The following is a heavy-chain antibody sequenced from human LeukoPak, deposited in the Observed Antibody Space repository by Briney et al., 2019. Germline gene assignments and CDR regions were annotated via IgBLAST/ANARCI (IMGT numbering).Heavy chain of an antibody. D-gene: IGHD2-2*01. Sequence: ASVKVSCKASGYTFTSYSISWVRQAPGQGMEWMGWISAYNGNTNYAQKLQGRVTMTTDTSTSTAYMELRSLRSDDTAVYYCARGSIVVVPAPFDYWGQGTLVTVSS. J-gene: IGHJ4*02. CDR1: GYTFTSYS. CDR2: ISAYNGNT. CDR3: ARGSIVVVPAPFDY. V-gene: IGHV1-18*01.